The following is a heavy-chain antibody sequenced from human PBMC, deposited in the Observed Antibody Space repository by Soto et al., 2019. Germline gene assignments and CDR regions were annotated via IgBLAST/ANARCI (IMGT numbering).Heavy chain of an antibody. V-gene: IGHV1-8*01. Sequence: ASVKVSCKASGYTFTSYGINWVRQATGQGLEWMGWMNPNSGNTGYAQKFQGRVTMTEDTSTDTAYMELSSLRSEDTAVYYCATSIAAAGYFDYWGQGTLVTVSS. CDR3: ATSIAAAGYFDY. CDR1: GYTFTSYG. J-gene: IGHJ4*02. CDR2: MNPNSGNT. D-gene: IGHD6-13*01.